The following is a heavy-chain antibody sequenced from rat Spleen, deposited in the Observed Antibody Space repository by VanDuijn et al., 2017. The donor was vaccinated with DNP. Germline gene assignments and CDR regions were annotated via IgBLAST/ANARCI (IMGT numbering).Heavy chain of an antibody. J-gene: IGHJ2*01. CDR2: ISYDGSST. Sequence: EVQLVESGGGLVQPGRSLKLSCAASGFTFSDYNMAWVRQAPKKGLEWVATISYDGSSTYYRDSVKGRFTISRDNAKSTLYLQMDSLRSEDTATYYCARQDYGYKYYFDYWGQGVMVTVSS. CDR1: GFTFSDYN. V-gene: IGHV5-7*01. CDR3: ARQDYGYKYYFDY. D-gene: IGHD1-7*01.